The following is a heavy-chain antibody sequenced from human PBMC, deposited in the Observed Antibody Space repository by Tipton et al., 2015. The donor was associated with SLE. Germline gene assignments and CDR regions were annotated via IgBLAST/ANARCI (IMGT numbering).Heavy chain of an antibody. V-gene: IGHV3-53*01. CDR3: ARELMVVRGLSRRDAFDI. J-gene: IGHJ3*02. CDR1: GFTVNSNY. D-gene: IGHD3-10*01. CDR2: IYSGGNI. Sequence: SGFTVNSNYMSWVRQAPGKGLEWISVIYSGGNIYYEDSVKGRFTISRDNSKNTLYLQMNSLRAEDTAVYYCARELMVVRGLSRRDAFDIWGQGAMVTVSS.